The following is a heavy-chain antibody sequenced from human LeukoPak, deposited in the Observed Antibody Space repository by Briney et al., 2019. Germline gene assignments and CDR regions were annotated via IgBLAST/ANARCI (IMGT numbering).Heavy chain of an antibody. Sequence: SVKVSCKASGGTFSSFAITWVRQAPGQGLEWMGGIIPVFGTANYAQTFQGRVTITTDESTGTAYMDLSSLRSEDTAVYYCATLDVGRAFDIWGQGTMVTVSS. CDR3: ATLDVGRAFDI. V-gene: IGHV1-69*05. J-gene: IGHJ3*02. D-gene: IGHD1-14*01. CDR2: IIPVFGTA. CDR1: GGTFSSFA.